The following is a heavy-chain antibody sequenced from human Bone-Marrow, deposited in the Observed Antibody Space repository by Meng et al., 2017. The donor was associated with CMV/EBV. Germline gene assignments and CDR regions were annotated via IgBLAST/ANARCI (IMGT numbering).Heavy chain of an antibody. D-gene: IGHD3-10*01. V-gene: IGHV3-48*04. J-gene: IGHJ4*02. CDR3: ARDRGSGSYYRYYFDY. Sequence: GESLKISCAASGFTFSSYAMHWVRQAPGKGLEWVSYISSSGSTIYYADSVKGRFTISRDNAKNSLYLQMNSLRAEDTAVYYCARDRGSGSYYRYYFDYWGQGTLVTVSS. CDR2: ISSSGSTI. CDR1: GFTFSSYA.